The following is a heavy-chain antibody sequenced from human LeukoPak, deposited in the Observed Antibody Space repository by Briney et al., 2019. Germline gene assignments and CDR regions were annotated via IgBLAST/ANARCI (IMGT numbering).Heavy chain of an antibody. J-gene: IGHJ4*02. V-gene: IGHV4-34*01. CDR1: GGSFSGYY. Sequence: SETLSLTCAVYGGSFSGYYWSWIRQPPGKGLEWIGEINHSGSTNYNPSLKSRVTISVDTSKNQLSLKLSSVTAADTAVYYCARVDSKRGYFDYWGQGTLVTVSS. CDR3: ARVDSKRGYFDY. D-gene: IGHD3-22*01. CDR2: INHSGST.